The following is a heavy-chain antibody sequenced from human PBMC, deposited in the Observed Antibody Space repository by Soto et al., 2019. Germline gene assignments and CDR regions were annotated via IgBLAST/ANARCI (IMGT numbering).Heavy chain of an antibody. J-gene: IGHJ4*02. V-gene: IGHV4-59*01. D-gene: IGHD2-15*01. CDR2: ISSSGNT. CDR1: DGSISNFY. Sequence: SETLSLTCTVSDGSISNFYWSWIRQPPGKGLEWIGYISSSGNTNYNPSLKSRVSISVDTSRNQFSLNLTSVTAADTAVYYCARGGGYDSFDFWGQGIQVTVSS. CDR3: ARGGGYDSFDF.